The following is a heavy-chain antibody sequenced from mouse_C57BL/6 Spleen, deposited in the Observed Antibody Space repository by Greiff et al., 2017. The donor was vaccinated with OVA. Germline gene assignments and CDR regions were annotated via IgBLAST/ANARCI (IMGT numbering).Heavy chain of an antibody. D-gene: IGHD2-2*01. Sequence: EVKVEESGPGLVKPSQSLSLTCSVTGYSITSGYYWNWIRQFPGNKLEWMGYISYDGSNNYNPSLKNRISITRDTSKNQFFLKLNSVTTEDTATYYCARGVYYGNDGGFDYWGQGTTLTVSS. CDR2: ISYDGSN. V-gene: IGHV3-6*01. CDR1: GYSITSGYY. J-gene: IGHJ2*01. CDR3: ARGVYYGNDGGFDY.